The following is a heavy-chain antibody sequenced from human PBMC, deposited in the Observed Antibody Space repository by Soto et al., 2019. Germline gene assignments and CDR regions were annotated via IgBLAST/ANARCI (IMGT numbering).Heavy chain of an antibody. D-gene: IGHD3-9*01. J-gene: IGHJ4*02. CDR2: ISYDGSNK. V-gene: IGHV3-30*18. CDR3: AKKHTYYDILTGYYVEYFDY. Sequence: GGSLRLSCAASGFTFSSYGMHWVRQAPGKGLEWVAVISYDGSNKYYADSVKGRFTISRDNSKNTLYLQMNSLRAEDTAVYYCAKKHTYYDILTGYYVEYFDYWGQGTLVTVSS. CDR1: GFTFSSYG.